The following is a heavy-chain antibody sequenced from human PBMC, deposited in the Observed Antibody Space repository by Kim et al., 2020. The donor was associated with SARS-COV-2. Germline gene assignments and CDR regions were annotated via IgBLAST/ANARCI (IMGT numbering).Heavy chain of an antibody. Sequence: NYNPSLKSRVTISVDTSKNQFSLKLSSVTAADTAVYYCARVSKGDYYFDYWGQGTLVTVSS. D-gene: IGHD2-21*01. V-gene: IGHV4-59*01. J-gene: IGHJ4*02. CDR3: ARVSKGDYYFDY.